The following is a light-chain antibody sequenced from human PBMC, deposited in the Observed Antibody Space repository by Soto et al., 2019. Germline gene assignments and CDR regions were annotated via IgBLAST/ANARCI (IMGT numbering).Light chain of an antibody. CDR1: QSVSSAH. J-gene: IGKJ5*01. V-gene: IGKV3-20*01. CDR2: GPS. Sequence: EIVLTQSPGTLSLSPGKRATLSYRASQSVSSAHLAWYQQKPGQATRLIIYGPSSRANGIPDRFSGSGSGTDFTLTLSRLEPEDFASYYCEQYGSSLSITFGQGTRLEIK. CDR3: EQYGSSLSIT.